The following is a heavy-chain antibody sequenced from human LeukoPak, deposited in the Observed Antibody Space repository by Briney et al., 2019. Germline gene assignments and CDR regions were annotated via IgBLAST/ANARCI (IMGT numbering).Heavy chain of an antibody. Sequence: TGGSLRLSCAASGFTFSSIGMSWVRQAPGKGLEWVSSISGSGDSTYYADSVKGRFTISRDNSKNTLYLQMNSLRAEDTAVYYCAKAARLWFGELLTFDYWGQGTLVTVSS. V-gene: IGHV3-23*01. J-gene: IGHJ4*02. CDR2: ISGSGDST. CDR3: AKAARLWFGELLTFDY. D-gene: IGHD3-10*01. CDR1: GFTFSSIG.